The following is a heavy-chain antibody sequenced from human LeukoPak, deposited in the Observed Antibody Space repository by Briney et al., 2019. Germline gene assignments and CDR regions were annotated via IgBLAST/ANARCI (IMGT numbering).Heavy chain of an antibody. CDR2: ISSTSTFI. D-gene: IGHD4-17*01. CDR1: GFSFSSYS. V-gene: IGHV3-21*01. J-gene: IGHJ6*03. Sequence: GGSLRLSCAASGFSFSSYSFNWVRQAPGKGLEWVSSISSTSTFIYYADSVKGRFIISRDNAKDSLYLHMNSLRAEDTAMYYCARDLKYGDSYYYYMDVWGKGTTVTVSS. CDR3: ARDLKYGDSYYYYMDV.